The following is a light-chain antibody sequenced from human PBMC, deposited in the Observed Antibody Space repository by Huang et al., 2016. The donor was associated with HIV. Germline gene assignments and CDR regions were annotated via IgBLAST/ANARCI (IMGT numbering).Light chain of an antibody. Sequence: DIQMTQSPSSLSASVGDRISITCRASQTISTFLHWYQQKPGKAPKLLIYAASNLQRGVSSRFSGTGSGTLFTLTVNGLLPDDFATYYCQQTASVPLTFGGGTKVEMK. CDR3: QQTASVPLT. J-gene: IGKJ4*01. V-gene: IGKV1-39*01. CDR2: AAS. CDR1: QTISTF.